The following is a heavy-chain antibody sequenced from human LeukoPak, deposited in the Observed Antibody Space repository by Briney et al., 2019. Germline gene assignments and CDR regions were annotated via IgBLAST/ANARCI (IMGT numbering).Heavy chain of an antibody. CDR2: ISWNSGGI. J-gene: IGHJ4*02. Sequence: GGSLRLSCAASGFTFDDYGMHWVRQTPGGGLEWISGISWNSGGIHYADSVKGRFTIFRDNAKNSLYLQMNSLKTEDMALYYCAKGGSSSSPYYFDYWGQGTLVTVSS. CDR3: AKGGSSSSPYYFDY. V-gene: IGHV3-9*03. D-gene: IGHD6-6*01. CDR1: GFTFDDYG.